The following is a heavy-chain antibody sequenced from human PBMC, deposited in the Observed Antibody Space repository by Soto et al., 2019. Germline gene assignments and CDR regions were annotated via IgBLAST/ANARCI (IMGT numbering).Heavy chain of an antibody. J-gene: IGHJ4*02. Sequence: ASVKVSCKASGYTFTGYYMHWVRQAPGQGLEWMGWINPNSGGTNYAQKFQGRVTMTRDTSISTAYMELSRLRSDDTAVYYCASERGALGYCSGASCPTPFDYWGQGTLVTVSS. CDR3: ASERGALGYCSGASCPTPFDY. CDR1: GYTFTGYY. D-gene: IGHD2-15*01. V-gene: IGHV1-2*02. CDR2: INPNSGGT.